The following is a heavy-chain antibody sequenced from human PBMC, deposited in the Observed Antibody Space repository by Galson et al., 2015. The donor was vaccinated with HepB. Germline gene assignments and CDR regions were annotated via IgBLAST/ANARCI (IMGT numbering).Heavy chain of an antibody. CDR2: IKQDGSEK. D-gene: IGHD1-14*01. CDR3: AREGISYYYYGMDV. V-gene: IGHV3-7*03. Sequence: SCAASGFTFSSYWMSWVRQAPGKGLEWVANIKQDGSEKYYVDSVKGRFTISRDNAKNSLYLQMNSLRAEDTAVYYCAREGISYYYYGMDVWGQGTTVTVSS. CDR1: GFTFSSYW. J-gene: IGHJ6*02.